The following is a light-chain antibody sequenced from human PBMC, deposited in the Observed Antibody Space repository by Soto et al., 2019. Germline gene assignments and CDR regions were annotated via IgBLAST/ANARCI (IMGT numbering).Light chain of an antibody. CDR1: SSDVGGFNF. CDR2: EVS. J-gene: IGLJ2*01. CDR3: SSYRGGSHVV. V-gene: IGLV2-14*01. Sequence: QSALTQPASVSGSPGQSITISCAGTSSDVGGFNFVSWYQHHPGKAPKLVIYEVSNRPSGVSTRFSGSKSGNTASLTISGLQAEDEAEYYCSSYRGGSHVVFGGGTKLTV.